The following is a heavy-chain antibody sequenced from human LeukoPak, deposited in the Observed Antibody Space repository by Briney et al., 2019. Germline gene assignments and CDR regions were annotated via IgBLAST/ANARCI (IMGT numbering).Heavy chain of an antibody. CDR3: ARGRAGPPAAHFDY. D-gene: IGHD6-13*01. CDR2: IYYSGST. V-gene: IGHV4-39*07. Sequence: SETLSLTCTVSGGSISSSSYYWDWIRQPPGKGLEWIGSIYYSGSTYYNPSLKSRVTISVDTSKNQFSLKLSSVTAADTAVYYCARGRAGPPAAHFDYWGQGTLVTVSS. CDR1: GGSISSSSYY. J-gene: IGHJ4*02.